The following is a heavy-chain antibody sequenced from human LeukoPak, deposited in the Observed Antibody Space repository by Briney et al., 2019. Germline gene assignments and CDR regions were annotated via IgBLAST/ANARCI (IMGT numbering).Heavy chain of an antibody. V-gene: IGHV4-38-2*01. J-gene: IGHJ2*01. Sequence: SETLSLTCAVSGYSISSGYYWGWIRQPPGKGLEWIGSLYHSGRIYYNPSLKSRVTISVDTSKNQFSLKLSSVTAADTAVYYCARLPWSDSYFDLWGRGTLVTVSS. CDR1: GYSISSGYY. D-gene: IGHD2-8*01. CDR3: ARLPWSDSYFDL. CDR2: LYHSGRI.